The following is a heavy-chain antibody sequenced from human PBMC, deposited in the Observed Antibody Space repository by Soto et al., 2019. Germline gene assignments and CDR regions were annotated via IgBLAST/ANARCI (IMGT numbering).Heavy chain of an antibody. J-gene: IGHJ4*02. Sequence: PGGSLRLSCSVSGLTLSSYAMHWVRQAPGKGLQYASSISSDGRSTYYADSVKGRFTISRDNSKNTLYLQMNGLRADDTAMYYCVKDRYIDYWGQGTLVTVSS. CDR3: VKDRYIDY. CDR1: GLTLSSYA. CDR2: ISSDGRST. V-gene: IGHV3-64D*06.